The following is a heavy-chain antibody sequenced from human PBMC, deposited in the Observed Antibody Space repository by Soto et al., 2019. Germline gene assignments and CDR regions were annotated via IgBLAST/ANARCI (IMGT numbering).Heavy chain of an antibody. Sequence: QMQQVQSGAEVKKTGSSVTVSCKALGNTFTYRYLHWVRQAPGQALEWMGWITPFNGDVHYAQKFQERVTITRDTSINTAYMRMSSLRSEDTAMYYCASGGAGSGPFTWELPDHWGQGTRVTVSS. CDR1: GNTFTYRY. J-gene: IGHJ4*02. CDR3: ASGGAGSGPFTWELPDH. D-gene: IGHD1-26*01. CDR2: ITPFNGDV. V-gene: IGHV1-45*02.